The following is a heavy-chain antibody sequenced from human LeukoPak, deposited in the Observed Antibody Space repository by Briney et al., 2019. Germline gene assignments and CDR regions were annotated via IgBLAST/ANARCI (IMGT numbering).Heavy chain of an antibody. D-gene: IGHD4-17*01. J-gene: IGHJ4*02. CDR2: IKSDGDT. Sequence: GGSLRLSCAASGFTFSNYWMHWVRQAPGKGLVWFLRIKSDGDTSYADSVKGRFTISRDNSKNTLYLQMNSLRAEDTAVYYCARDVRVGDSFDYWGQGTLVTVSS. CDR1: GFTFSNYW. V-gene: IGHV3-74*01. CDR3: ARDVRVGDSFDY.